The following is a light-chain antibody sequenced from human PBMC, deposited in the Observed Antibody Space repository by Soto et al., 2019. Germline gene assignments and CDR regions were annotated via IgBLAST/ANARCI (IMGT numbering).Light chain of an antibody. CDR3: AAWDDTVRSYV. CDR2: RND. J-gene: IGLJ1*01. CDR1: ISNIGNNY. V-gene: IGLV1-47*01. Sequence: QSVLTQPSSVSGTTGQGVTISCSGSISNIGNNYVYWFQQLPGTAPKVLTNRNDQRPSGVPDRFSGSKSGTSASLAISGLRSEDEAEYYCAAWDDTVRSYVFGTGTKLTVL.